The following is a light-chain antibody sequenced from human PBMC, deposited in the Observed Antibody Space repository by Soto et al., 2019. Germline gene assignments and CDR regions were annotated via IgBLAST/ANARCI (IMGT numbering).Light chain of an antibody. CDR2: EGS. CDR1: SSDVGSYNL. V-gene: IGLV2-23*01. CDR3: CSYAGSSTSLYV. J-gene: IGLJ1*01. Sequence: QSVLTQPASVSGSPGQSITISCTGTSSDVGSYNLVSWYQQHPGKAPKLMIYEGSKRPSGVSNRFSGSKSGNTASLTISGLQAEDEADYYCCSYAGSSTSLYVFGTGNKVTGL.